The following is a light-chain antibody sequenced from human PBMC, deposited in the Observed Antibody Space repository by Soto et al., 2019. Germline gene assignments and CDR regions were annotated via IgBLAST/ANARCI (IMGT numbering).Light chain of an antibody. CDR2: DAS. CDR1: QSVSSY. V-gene: IGKV3-11*01. Sequence: EIVLTQSPATLSLSPGERATLSCRARQSVSSYLAWYQQKPGQAPRLLSYDASNRATGIPARFSGSGSGTDFTLTISSLEPEDFAVYYCQQRSNWPPYTFGQGTKLEIK. J-gene: IGKJ2*01. CDR3: QQRSNWPPYT.